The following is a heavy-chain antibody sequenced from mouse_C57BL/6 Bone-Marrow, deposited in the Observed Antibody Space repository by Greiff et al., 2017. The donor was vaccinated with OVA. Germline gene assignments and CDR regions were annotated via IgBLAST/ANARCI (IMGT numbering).Heavy chain of an antibody. V-gene: IGHV1-54*01. CDR1: GYAFTNYL. Sequence: VQLQQSGAELVRPGTSVKVSCKASGYAFTNYLIEWVKQRPGQGLEWIGVFNPGSGGTNYNEKLKGKATLTADKSSSTAYMQLSSRTSGDSAVYFCARKGWFRGGMDYWGQGTSVTVSS. D-gene: IGHD2-3*01. CDR3: ARKGWFRGGMDY. J-gene: IGHJ4*01. CDR2: FNPGSGGT.